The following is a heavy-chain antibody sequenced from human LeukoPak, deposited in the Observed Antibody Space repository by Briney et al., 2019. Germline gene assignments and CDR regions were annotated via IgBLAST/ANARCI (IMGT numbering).Heavy chain of an antibody. Sequence: GGTLRLSCAASGLTFSSYGMSWVRQAPGKGLELVSAMSGSGGSTYYADSVKGRFTISRDNSKNTLYLQMNSLRAEDTAVYYCAKEGKITMVRGVITPNWFDPWGQGTLVTVSS. J-gene: IGHJ5*02. CDR1: GLTFSSYG. CDR3: AKEGKITMVRGVITPNWFDP. D-gene: IGHD3-10*01. V-gene: IGHV3-23*01. CDR2: MSGSGGST.